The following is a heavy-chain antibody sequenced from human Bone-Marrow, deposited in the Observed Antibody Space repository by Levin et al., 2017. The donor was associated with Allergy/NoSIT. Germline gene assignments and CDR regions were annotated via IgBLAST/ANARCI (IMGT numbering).Heavy chain of an antibody. CDR2: IYPGDSDT. CDR1: GYTFASYW. D-gene: IGHD3-16*01. V-gene: IGHV5-51*01. Sequence: GESLKISCKTSGYTFASYWLGWVRQMPGKGPEWIGIIYPGDSDTTYSPSVRGQVSVSADKSIDTAYLQWTSLKASDSAIYYCARHFGGHFDYWGQGTKVTVSS. CDR3: ARHFGGHFDY. J-gene: IGHJ4*02.